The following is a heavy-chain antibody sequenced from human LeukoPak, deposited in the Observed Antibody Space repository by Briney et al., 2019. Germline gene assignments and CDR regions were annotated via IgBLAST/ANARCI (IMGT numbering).Heavy chain of an antibody. V-gene: IGHV5-51*01. Sequence: GESLKISCKGSGYSFTSYWIAWVRQMPGKGLEWMGIIYPGDSDTRYSPSFQGQVTISVDKSISTAYLQWSSLKASDTAMYYCARGGYYDRSPGKNCFAPGAQETLVTVSS. CDR3: ARGGYYDRSPGKNCFAP. CDR2: IYPGDSDT. D-gene: IGHD3-22*01. CDR1: GYSFTSYW. J-gene: IGHJ5*02.